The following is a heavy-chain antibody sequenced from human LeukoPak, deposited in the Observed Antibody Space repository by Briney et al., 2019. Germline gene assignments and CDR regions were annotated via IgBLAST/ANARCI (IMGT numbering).Heavy chain of an antibody. V-gene: IGHV3-43*02. CDR2: ISGDGGST. CDR3: AKDELLLASCMDV. Sequence: GGSLRLSCAASDFTYDVYAMHGVRHAPRKGVEWVSLISGDGGSTYYADSVKGRFTISRDNSKNSLYLQMNSLRTEDTALYYCAKDELLLASCMDVWGQGTTVTVSS. D-gene: IGHD2-15*01. CDR1: DFTYDVYA. J-gene: IGHJ6*02.